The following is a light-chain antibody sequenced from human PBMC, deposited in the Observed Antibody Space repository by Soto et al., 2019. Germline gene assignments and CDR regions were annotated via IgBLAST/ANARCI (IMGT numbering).Light chain of an antibody. CDR1: SSNIGAGYD. Sequence: QSVLTQPPSVSGAPGQRVTISCSGSSSNIGAGYDVHWYQQLPGTAPKLLIYGNTNRPSGVPDRFSGSKSGTSASLAITGLQAEDEADYYCHSYDSSLSVSVFGGGTQLTVL. CDR3: HSYDSSLSVSV. J-gene: IGLJ7*01. CDR2: GNT. V-gene: IGLV1-40*01.